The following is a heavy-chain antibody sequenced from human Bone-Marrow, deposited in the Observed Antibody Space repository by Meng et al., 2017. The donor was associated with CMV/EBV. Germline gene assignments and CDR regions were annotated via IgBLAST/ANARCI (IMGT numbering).Heavy chain of an antibody. CDR1: GYTFTGYY. V-gene: IGHV1-2*02. CDR2: VNPNSGGT. Sequence: ASVKVSCKASGYTFTGYYMHWVRQAPGQGPEWMGWVNPNSGGTNYAQKFQGRVTMTRDTSISTAYVELSRLRSDDTAVYYCATFYNWNYHHGMDVWGQGTTVTVSS. D-gene: IGHD1-20*01. J-gene: IGHJ6*02. CDR3: ATFYNWNYHHGMDV.